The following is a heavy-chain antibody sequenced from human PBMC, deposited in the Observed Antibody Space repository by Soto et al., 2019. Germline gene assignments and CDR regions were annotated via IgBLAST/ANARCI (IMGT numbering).Heavy chain of an antibody. J-gene: IGHJ6*03. CDR2: ISGSGGST. Sequence: PGGSLRLSCAASGFTFSSYAMSWVRQAPGKGLEWVSAISGSGGSTYYADSVKGRFTISRDNSKNTLYLQMNSLRAEDTAVYYCAKDFYPVHFLGYYYMDVWGKGTTVTVSS. CDR1: GFTFSSYA. CDR3: AKDFYPVHFLGYYYMDV. V-gene: IGHV3-23*01. D-gene: IGHD3-3*02.